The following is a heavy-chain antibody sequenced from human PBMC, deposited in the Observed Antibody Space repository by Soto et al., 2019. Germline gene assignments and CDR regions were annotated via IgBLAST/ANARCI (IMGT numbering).Heavy chain of an antibody. CDR2: IYYSGST. D-gene: IGHD4-17*01. Sequence: PSETLSLTCTVSGGSISSYYWSWIRQPPGKGLEWIGYIYYSGSTNYNPSLKSRLTMSADTSKNQFSLKLTSVTAADTAVYYCARTLEYGHMAVWGNGTSVTVSS. CDR1: GGSISSYY. J-gene: IGHJ6*03. V-gene: IGHV4-59*01. CDR3: ARTLEYGHMAV.